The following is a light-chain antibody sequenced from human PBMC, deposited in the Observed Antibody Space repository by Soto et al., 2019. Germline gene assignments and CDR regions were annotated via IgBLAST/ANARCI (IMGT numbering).Light chain of an antibody. CDR2: TTD. J-gene: IGKJ2*01. Sequence: DIQMTQSPSSLSASVGDRVTITCRASQSISSYLNWYQQKPGKAPNLLIYTTDNLQSGVPSRFSGSGFGTDFTLTISGLQPEDLATYHCQQTYSPPYTFGQGSKLEIK. CDR1: QSISSY. CDR3: QQTYSPPYT. V-gene: IGKV1-39*01.